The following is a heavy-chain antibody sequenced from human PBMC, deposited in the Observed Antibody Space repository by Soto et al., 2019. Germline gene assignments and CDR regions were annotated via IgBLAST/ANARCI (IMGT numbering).Heavy chain of an antibody. D-gene: IGHD2-2*02. CDR1: GFTVSSNY. J-gene: IGHJ6*02. Sequence: EVRLVESGGGLIQPGGSLRLSCAASGFTVSSNYMNWVRQAPGKGLEWVSVIYSDGTTYHADSVKGRFTISRDNSKNTLYLQMNSLRAEDTAVYYCARDCSSTSCYIPHYGLDVWGQGTTVTVSS. CDR2: IYSDGTT. V-gene: IGHV3-53*01. CDR3: ARDCSSTSCYIPHYGLDV.